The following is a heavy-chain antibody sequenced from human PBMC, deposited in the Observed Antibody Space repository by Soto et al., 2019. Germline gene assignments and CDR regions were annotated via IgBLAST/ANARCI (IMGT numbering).Heavy chain of an antibody. CDR1: GFTFISHT. CDR3: SREVQPVFRREYDY. Sequence: EVQLVESGGGLVKPGGSLRLSCAVSGFTFISHTLNWVRQAPGKGLEWVSSISGSGSTTYADLVMGRFTISRGNAQNSLYLQMSSLRAEDTAVYYCSREVQPVFRREYDYWGQGTLVTVSS. V-gene: IGHV3-21*04. CDR2: ISGSGSTT. J-gene: IGHJ4*02.